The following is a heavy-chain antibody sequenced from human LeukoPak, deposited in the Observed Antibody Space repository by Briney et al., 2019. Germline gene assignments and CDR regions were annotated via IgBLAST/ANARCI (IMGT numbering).Heavy chain of an antibody. J-gene: IGHJ5*02. Sequence: PSETLSLTCTVSGGSISSYYWSWVRQPPGKGLEWIGYIYSSGSTNYNPSLKYRVPITVDTSKTQLSLKQRSVTAADTGVYYCERHRTVPHEAVQWLDPWGQGTLVTVSS. V-gene: IGHV4-59*08. CDR3: ERHRTVPHEAVQWLDP. CDR2: IYSSGST. CDR1: GGSISSYY. D-gene: IGHD4-17*01.